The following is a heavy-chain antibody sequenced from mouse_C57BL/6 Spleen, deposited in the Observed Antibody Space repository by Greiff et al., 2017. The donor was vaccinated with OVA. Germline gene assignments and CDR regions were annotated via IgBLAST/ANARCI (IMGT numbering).Heavy chain of an antibody. CDR3: AKTEYYGSYAMDY. Sequence: VHLQQSGPGLVQPSQSLSITCTVSGFSLTSYGVHWVRQSPGKGLEWLGVIWRGGSTDYNAAFMSRLSITKDNSKSQVFFKMNSLQADDTAIYYCAKTEYYGSYAMDYWGQGTSVTVSS. CDR1: GFSLTSYG. CDR2: IWRGGST. V-gene: IGHV2-5*01. D-gene: IGHD1-1*01. J-gene: IGHJ4*01.